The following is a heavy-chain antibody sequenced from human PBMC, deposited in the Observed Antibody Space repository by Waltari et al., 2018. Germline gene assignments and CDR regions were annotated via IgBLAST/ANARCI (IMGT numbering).Heavy chain of an antibody. CDR3: ASKRSGSIFYFDS. CDR2: TGDDGRYK. J-gene: IGHJ4*02. D-gene: IGHD3-10*01. V-gene: IGHV3-30*02. CDR1: GFTFSNYG. Sequence: QVQLVESGGGVVQPGGSLTLSCAASGFTFSNYGMHWVRQAPGKGREWVAHTGDDGRYKYYADSVKGRFAISRDNSRYILYLQMNSLRPEDTAVYFCASKRSGSIFYFDSWGQGTLVTVSS.